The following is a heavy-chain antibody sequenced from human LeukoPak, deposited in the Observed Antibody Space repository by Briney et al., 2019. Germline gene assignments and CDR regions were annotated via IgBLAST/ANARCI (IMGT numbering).Heavy chain of an antibody. Sequence: SETLSLTCAVYGGSFSGYYWSWIRQPPGKGLEWIGEINHSGSTNYNPSLKSRVTISVDTSKNQFSLKLSSVTAADTAVYYCASRSIAVAGTEGNFDYWGQGTPVTVSS. J-gene: IGHJ4*02. CDR2: INHSGST. CDR1: GGSFSGYY. CDR3: ASRSIAVAGTEGNFDY. D-gene: IGHD6-19*01. V-gene: IGHV4-34*01.